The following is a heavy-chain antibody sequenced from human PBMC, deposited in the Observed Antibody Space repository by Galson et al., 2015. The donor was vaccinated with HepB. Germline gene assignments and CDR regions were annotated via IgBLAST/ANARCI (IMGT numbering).Heavy chain of an antibody. CDR2: IWFDENNK. CDR1: GFVFSSYG. CDR3: ARAYEQPLDY. Sequence: SLRLSCAASGFVFSSYGMHWVRQPPGKGLEWVAVIWFDENNKYYADSVKGRFTISRDNSKNTLYLQMNSLTAEDTAVYYCARAYEQPLDYWGQGTLVTVSS. V-gene: IGHV3-33*01. J-gene: IGHJ4*02. D-gene: IGHD6-13*01.